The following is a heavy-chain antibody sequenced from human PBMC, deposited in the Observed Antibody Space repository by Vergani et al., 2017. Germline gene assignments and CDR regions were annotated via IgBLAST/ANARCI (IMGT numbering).Heavy chain of an antibody. CDR2: INHSGST. D-gene: IGHD6-19*01. CDR1: GGSFSGYY. V-gene: IGHV4-34*01. CDR3: ARGRQWLVHLDY. J-gene: IGHJ4*02. Sequence: QVQLQQWGAGLLKPSETLSHTCAVYGGSFSGYYWSWIRQPPGKGLEWIGEINHSGSTNYNPSLKSRVTISVDTSKNQFSLKLSSVTAADTAVYYCARGRQWLVHLDYWGQGTLVTVAS.